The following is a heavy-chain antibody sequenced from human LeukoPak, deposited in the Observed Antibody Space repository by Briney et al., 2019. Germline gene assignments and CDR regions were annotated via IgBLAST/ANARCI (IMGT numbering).Heavy chain of an antibody. V-gene: IGHV1-69*05. CDR2: IIPIFGTA. D-gene: IGHD4/OR15-4a*01. J-gene: IGHJ4*02. Sequence: GASVKVSCKASGGTFSSYAISWARQAPGQGLEWMGGIIPIFGTANYAQKFQGRVTITTDESTSTAYMELSGLRSEDTAVYYCASAPGGAAFDYWGQGTLVTVSS. CDR1: GGTFSSYA. CDR3: ASAPGGAAFDY.